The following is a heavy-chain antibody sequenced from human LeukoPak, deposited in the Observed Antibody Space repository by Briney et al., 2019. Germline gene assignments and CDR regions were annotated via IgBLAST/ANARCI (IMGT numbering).Heavy chain of an antibody. Sequence: QPGGSLRLSCAASGFTFSSYWMSWVRQAPGKGLEWVAIISYDGNNKYYADSVKGRFTISRDHIKNTLYLQMSSLRAEDTAVYYCVKDGSADYWGQGTLVTVSS. V-gene: IGHV3-30-3*01. J-gene: IGHJ4*02. CDR3: VKDGSADY. CDR1: GFTFSSYW. D-gene: IGHD3-10*01. CDR2: ISYDGNNK.